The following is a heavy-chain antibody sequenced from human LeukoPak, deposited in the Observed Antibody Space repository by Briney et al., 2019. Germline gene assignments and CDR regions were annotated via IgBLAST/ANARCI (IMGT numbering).Heavy chain of an antibody. J-gene: IGHJ4*02. V-gene: IGHV3-23*01. CDR2: ISGSGGSA. Sequence: GGSLKLSCAASGFTFSSYAMSWVRQAPGKGLEWVSAISGSGGSAYYADSVKGRFTISRDNSKNTLYLQMNSLRAEDTAVYYCAKSYYYGSGSYYNEYFDYWGQGTLVTVSS. CDR1: GFTFSSYA. D-gene: IGHD3-10*01. CDR3: AKSYYYGSGSYYNEYFDY.